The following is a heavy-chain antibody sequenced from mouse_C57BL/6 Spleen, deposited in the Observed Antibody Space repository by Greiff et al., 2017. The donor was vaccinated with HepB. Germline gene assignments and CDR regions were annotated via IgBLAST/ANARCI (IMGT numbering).Heavy chain of an antibody. D-gene: IGHD2-12*01. CDR3: ARRDSSMDY. CDR1: GYTFTDYY. J-gene: IGHJ4*01. Sequence: EVQLQQSGPVLVKPGASVKMSCKASGYTFTDYYMTWVKQSHGKSLEWIGVINPYNGGTSYNQKFKGKATLTVDKSSSTAYMELNSLTSEDSAVYYCARRDSSMDYWGQGTSVTVSS. V-gene: IGHV1-19*01. CDR2: INPYNGGT.